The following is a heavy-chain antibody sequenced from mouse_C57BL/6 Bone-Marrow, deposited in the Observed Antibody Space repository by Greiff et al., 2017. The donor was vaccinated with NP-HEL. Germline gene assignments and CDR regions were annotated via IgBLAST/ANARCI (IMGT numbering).Heavy chain of an antibody. Sequence: DVKLVESGGGLVQPGGSLSLSCAASGFTFTDYYMSWVRQPPGKALEWLGFIRNKANGYTTEYSASVKGRFTISRDNSQSILYLQMNALRAEDSATYYCARDYYGSSCAMDYWGQGTSVTVSS. CDR1: GFTFTDYY. CDR2: IRNKANGYTT. D-gene: IGHD1-1*01. CDR3: ARDYYGSSCAMDY. J-gene: IGHJ4*01. V-gene: IGHV7-3*01.